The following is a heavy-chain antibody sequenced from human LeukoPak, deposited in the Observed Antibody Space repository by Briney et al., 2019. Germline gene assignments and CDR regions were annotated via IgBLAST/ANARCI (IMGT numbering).Heavy chain of an antibody. CDR2: IYSGGST. D-gene: IGHD2-21*01. CDR3: ARDTPCDECP. V-gene: IGHV3-53*01. CDR1: GFTVSSNY. J-gene: IGHJ5*02. Sequence: PGGSLRLSCAASGFTVSSNYMSWVRQAPGKGLEWVSVIYSGGSTYCADSVKGRFTISRDNSKNTLYPQMNSLRAEDTAVYYCARDTPCDECPWGQGTLVTVSS.